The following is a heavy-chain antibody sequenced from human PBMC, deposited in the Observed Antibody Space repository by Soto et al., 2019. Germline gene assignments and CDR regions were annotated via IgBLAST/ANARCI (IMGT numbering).Heavy chain of an antibody. V-gene: IGHV1-18*01. CDR1: GYTFTSYG. J-gene: IGHJ5*02. Sequence: GASVKVSCKASGYTFTSYGISWVRQAPGQGLEWKEWISAYNGNTNYAQKLQGRVTMTTDTSTSTAYMELRSLRSDDTAVYYCARDNQWGIAARPRNWFDPWGQGTLVTVSS. CDR2: ISAYNGNT. CDR3: ARDNQWGIAARPRNWFDP. D-gene: IGHD6-6*01.